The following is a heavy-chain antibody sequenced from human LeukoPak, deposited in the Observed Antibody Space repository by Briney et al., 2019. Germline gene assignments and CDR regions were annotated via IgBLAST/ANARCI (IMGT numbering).Heavy chain of an antibody. CDR2: INHSGST. CDR1: GGSISSSSYH. D-gene: IGHD5-18*01. CDR3: ARGRGGYSYGLYY. Sequence: SETLSLTCTVSGGSISSSSYHWSWIRQPPGKGLEWIGEINHSGSTNYNPSLKSRVTISVDTSKNQFSLKLSSVTAADTAVYYCARGRGGYSYGLYYWGQGTLVTVSS. J-gene: IGHJ4*02. V-gene: IGHV4-39*07.